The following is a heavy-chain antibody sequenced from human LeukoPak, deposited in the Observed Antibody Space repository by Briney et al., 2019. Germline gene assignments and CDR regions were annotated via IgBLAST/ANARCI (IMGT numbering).Heavy chain of an antibody. Sequence: PGGSLRLSCPASGFIVSGDFMSWVRQAPGKGWDWVSVIYSDGSTYYADSVKGRFTISRDNSKNTLDLQMTGLRAEDTAVYYCARERGRGRDSPWFDYWGQGTLVTVSS. J-gene: IGHJ4*02. CDR3: ARERGRGRDSPWFDY. CDR1: GFIVSGDF. D-gene: IGHD1-26*01. V-gene: IGHV3-53*01. CDR2: IYSDGST.